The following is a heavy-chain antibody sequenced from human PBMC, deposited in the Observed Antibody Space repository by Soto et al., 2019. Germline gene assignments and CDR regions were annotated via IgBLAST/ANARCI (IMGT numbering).Heavy chain of an antibody. CDR3: TKRGRGNSES. Sequence: EVQLLESGGGLVQPGGSLRLSCVASGFDFTNYAMSCVRQAPGKGLEWVSAISGSGRSSNYADSVKGRFTISRDNSKNTLYVQMNSLRAEDTAVYYCTKRGRGNSESWGQGTLVTVSS. CDR1: GFDFTNYA. V-gene: IGHV3-23*01. J-gene: IGHJ5*02. D-gene: IGHD2-21*02. CDR2: ISGSGRSS.